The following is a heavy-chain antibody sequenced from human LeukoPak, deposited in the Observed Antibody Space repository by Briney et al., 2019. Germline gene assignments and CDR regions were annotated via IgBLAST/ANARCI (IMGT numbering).Heavy chain of an antibody. D-gene: IGHD3-9*01. CDR3: ALGLVTDY. J-gene: IGHJ4*02. CDR1: GFTFSTYS. Sequence: GGSLRLSCAASGFTFSTYSINWVRQAPGRGLEWVSYISSDSSSIYYADSVKGRFTISRDNSKNTLYLQMNSLRVEDTAVYYCALGLVTDYWGQGTLVTVSS. CDR2: ISSDSSSI. V-gene: IGHV3-48*01.